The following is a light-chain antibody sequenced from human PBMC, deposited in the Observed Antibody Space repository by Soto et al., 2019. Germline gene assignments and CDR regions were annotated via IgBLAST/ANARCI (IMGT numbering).Light chain of an antibody. CDR2: AAS. Sequence: DIQMTQSPSSLSASVGDRVTITCRASQSISSNLNWYQQKPGKVPKLLIYAASILQSGVPSRFSGSGSGTDFTLTISSLQPEDFATYYCQQSYRSPPTFGQGTKVEIK. J-gene: IGKJ1*01. CDR3: QQSYRSPPT. CDR1: QSISSN. V-gene: IGKV1-39*01.